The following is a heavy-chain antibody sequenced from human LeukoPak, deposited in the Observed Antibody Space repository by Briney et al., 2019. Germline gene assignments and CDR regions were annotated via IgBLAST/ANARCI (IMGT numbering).Heavy chain of an antibody. CDR2: IYYSGST. Sequence: SETLSLTCTVSGGSISSYYWSWIRQPPGKGLEWIGCIYYSGSTNYNPSLKSRVTISIDTSKNQFSLKLSSVTAADTAVYYCARGTKETLFDYWGQGTLVTVSS. CDR1: GGSISSYY. V-gene: IGHV4-59*08. J-gene: IGHJ4*02. CDR3: ARGTKETLFDY.